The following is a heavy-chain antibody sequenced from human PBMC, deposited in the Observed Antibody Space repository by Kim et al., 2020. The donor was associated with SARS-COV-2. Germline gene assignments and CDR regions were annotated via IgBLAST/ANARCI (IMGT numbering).Heavy chain of an antibody. J-gene: IGHJ4*02. V-gene: IGHV3-21*01. CDR2: ISSSSSYI. CDR3: ARDKIRLGELSL. CDR1: GFTFSSYS. D-gene: IGHD3-16*02. Sequence: GGSLRLSCAASGFTFSSYSMNWVRQAPGKGLEWVSSISSSSSYIYYADSVKGRFTISRDNAKNSLYLQMNSLRAEDTAVYYCARDKIRLGELSLWGQGTLVTVSS.